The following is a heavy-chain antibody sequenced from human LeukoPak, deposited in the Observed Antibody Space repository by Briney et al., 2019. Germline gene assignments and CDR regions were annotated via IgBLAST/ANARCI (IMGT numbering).Heavy chain of an antibody. D-gene: IGHD3-9*01. J-gene: IGHJ6*02. V-gene: IGHV4-39*07. CDR1: GGSISSSSYY. CDR3: ARDSRRLGDILTGYAYGMDV. CDR2: IYYSGST. Sequence: PSETLSLTCTVSGGSISSSSYYWGWIRQPPGKGLEWIGSIYYSGSTYYNPSLKSRVTISVDTSKNQFSLKLSSVTAADTAVYYCARDSRRLGDILTGYAYGMDVWGQGTTVTVSS.